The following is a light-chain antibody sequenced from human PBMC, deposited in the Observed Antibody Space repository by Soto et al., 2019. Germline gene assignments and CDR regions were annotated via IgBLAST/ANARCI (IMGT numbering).Light chain of an antibody. CDR1: SSNIGAGYD. V-gene: IGLV1-40*01. Sequence: QSVLTQPPSVSGAPGQRVTISCTGSSSNIGAGYDVHWYQQLPGTAPKLLIYGNSNRPSWVPDRFSGYKSGTSASLAITGLQAEDEADYYCQSYDSSLSGLVFGTGTKVTVL. CDR3: QSYDSSLSGLV. CDR2: GNS. J-gene: IGLJ1*01.